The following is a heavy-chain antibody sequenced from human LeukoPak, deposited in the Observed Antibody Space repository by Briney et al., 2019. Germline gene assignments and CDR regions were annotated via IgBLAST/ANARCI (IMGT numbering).Heavy chain of an antibody. CDR1: GFTFSSYA. J-gene: IGHJ4*02. V-gene: IGHV3-23*01. D-gene: IGHD4-17*01. CDR3: ARGATVTTAYFDY. Sequence: PGGSLRLSCAASGFTFSSYAMSWVRQAPGKGLEWVSVISGSGGSTYYGDSVKGRFTISRDNSKNTLYLQMTSLRAEDTAVYYCARGATVTTAYFDYWGQGTLVTVSS. CDR2: ISGSGGST.